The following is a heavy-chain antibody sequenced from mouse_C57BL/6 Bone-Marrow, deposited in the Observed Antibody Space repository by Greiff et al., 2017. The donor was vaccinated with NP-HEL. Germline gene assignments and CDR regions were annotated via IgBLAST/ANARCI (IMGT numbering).Heavy chain of an antibody. J-gene: IGHJ4*01. CDR1: GFNIKDDY. CDR3: ATGGSSPYAMDY. D-gene: IGHD1-1*01. Sequence: EVKLVESGAELVRPGASVKLSCTVSGFNIKDDYMYWVRQSPEQGLEWIGWIDRENGDTDYASKFQGKATISADTSSNTAYLQLSSLTSEDTAVYYCATGGSSPYAMDYWGQGTSVTVSS. V-gene: IGHV14-4*01. CDR2: IDRENGDT.